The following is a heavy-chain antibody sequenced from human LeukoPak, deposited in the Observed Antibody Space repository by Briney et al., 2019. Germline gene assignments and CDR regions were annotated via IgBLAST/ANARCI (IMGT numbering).Heavy chain of an antibody. CDR2: INPSGGST. CDR3: AREHPLGIGDY. V-gene: IGHV1-46*01. Sequence: ASVKVSCKASGGTFSSYAISWVRQAPGQGLEWMGIINPSGGSTSYAQKFQGRVTMTRDTSTSTVYMELSSLRSEDTAVYYCAREHPLGIGDYWGQGTLVTVSS. D-gene: IGHD7-27*01. J-gene: IGHJ4*02. CDR1: GGTFSSYA.